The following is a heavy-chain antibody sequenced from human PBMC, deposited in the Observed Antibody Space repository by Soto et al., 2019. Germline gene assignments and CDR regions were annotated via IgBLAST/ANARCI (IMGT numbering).Heavy chain of an antibody. CDR1: GGSIISYY. J-gene: IGHJ4*02. Sequence: NPSETLSLTCTVSGGSIISYYCISIRHPPWKGLEWIGYIYYSGSTNYNPSLKSRVTISVDTSKNQFSLKLSSVTAADTAVYYCARVTIFGVVPYYFDYWGQGTLVTVSS. D-gene: IGHD3-3*01. CDR2: IYYSGST. CDR3: ARVTIFGVVPYYFDY. V-gene: IGHV4-59*01.